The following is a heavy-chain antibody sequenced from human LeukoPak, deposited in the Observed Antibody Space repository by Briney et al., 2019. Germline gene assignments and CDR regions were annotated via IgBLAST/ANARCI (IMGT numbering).Heavy chain of an antibody. V-gene: IGHV4-59*01. Sequence: SETLSLTCTVSGGSISSYYWSWIRQPPGKGLQWIGYIYYSGTTNYNPYPKRRVTISVDTSKNQFSLKLSSVTAADTAVYYCARGVYIAAAQYGYWGQGTLVTVSS. CDR2: IYYSGTT. CDR1: GGSISSYY. D-gene: IGHD6-13*01. CDR3: ARGVYIAAAQYGY. J-gene: IGHJ4*02.